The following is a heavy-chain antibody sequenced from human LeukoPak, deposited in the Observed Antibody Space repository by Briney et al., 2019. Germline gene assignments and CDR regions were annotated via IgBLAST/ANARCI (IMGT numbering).Heavy chain of an antibody. J-gene: IGHJ4*02. V-gene: IGHV1-18*01. CDR1: GYTFTSYG. Sequence: ASVKVSCKASGYTFTSYGISWVRQAPGQGLEWMGWISAYNGNTNYAQKLQGRVTMTTDTSTSTAYMELRSLRSDDTAVYYCAHFWSGYYALDYWGQGTLVTVSS. D-gene: IGHD3-3*02. CDR2: ISAYNGNT. CDR3: AHFWSGYYALDY.